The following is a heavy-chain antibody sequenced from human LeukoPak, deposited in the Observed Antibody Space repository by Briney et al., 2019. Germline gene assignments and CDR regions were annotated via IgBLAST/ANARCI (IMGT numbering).Heavy chain of an antibody. Sequence: GGSLILSCAASGFTFSAYAMHWVRQAPGKGLEWVAAIWSGGGNKYYADSVKGRFIISRDNSKNTLYLQMSGLRDEDAAVYYCARGYSGLAGNPNWFDPWGQGTLVTVSS. D-gene: IGHD4-23*01. V-gene: IGHV3-33*01. J-gene: IGHJ5*02. CDR3: ARGYSGLAGNPNWFDP. CDR1: GFTFSAYA. CDR2: IWSGGGNK.